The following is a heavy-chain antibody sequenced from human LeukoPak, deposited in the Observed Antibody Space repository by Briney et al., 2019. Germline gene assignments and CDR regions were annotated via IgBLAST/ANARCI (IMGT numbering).Heavy chain of an antibody. Sequence: ASVKVSRKASGYTFTSYGISWVRQAPGQGLEWMGWISAYNGNTNYAQKLQGRVTMTTDTSTSTAYMELRSLRSDDTAVYYCAREPYSSGWYPFDYWGQGTLVTVSS. D-gene: IGHD6-19*01. CDR2: ISAYNGNT. CDR1: GYTFTSYG. J-gene: IGHJ4*02. V-gene: IGHV1-18*01. CDR3: AREPYSSGWYPFDY.